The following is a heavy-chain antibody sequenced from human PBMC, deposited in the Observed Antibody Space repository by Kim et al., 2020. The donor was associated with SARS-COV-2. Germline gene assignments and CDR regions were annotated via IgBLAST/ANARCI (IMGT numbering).Heavy chain of an antibody. J-gene: IGHJ4*02. CDR3: AKGGYSFDVWSGYFDDY. D-gene: IGHD3-3*01. CDR2: ISDGGGNT. Sequence: GGSLRLSCAASGFTFDTYGMRWVRQAPGKGLEWVAVISDGGGNTYYADSVKGRFTISRDNSKNTLYLLMNSLRAEDTAVYYCAKGGYSFDVWSGYFDDYWGQGTLVTVSS. V-gene: IGHV3-30*18. CDR1: GFTFDTYG.